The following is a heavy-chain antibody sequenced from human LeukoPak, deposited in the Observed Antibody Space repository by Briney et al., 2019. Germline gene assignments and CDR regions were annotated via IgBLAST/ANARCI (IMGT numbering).Heavy chain of an antibody. CDR3: AKMKGHPLPKYYMDV. J-gene: IGHJ6*01. V-gene: IGHV3-23*01. CDR1: GFTFSGFA. D-gene: IGHD1-26*01. CDR2: ISGTGDNT. Sequence: GGSLRLSCAASGFTFSGFAMSWVRRTPGKGLEWVSGISGTGDNTLYVDSVKGRFTISRDNSKNTLYLEMNSLRAEDTAIYYCAKMKGHPLPKYYMDVWGQGTTVTVSS.